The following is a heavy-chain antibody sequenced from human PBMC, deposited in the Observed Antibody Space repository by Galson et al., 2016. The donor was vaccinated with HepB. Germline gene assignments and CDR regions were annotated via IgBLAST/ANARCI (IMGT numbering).Heavy chain of an antibody. CDR1: GVSISNSHSS. CDR3: ARREFCGSLSCRHAFDI. CDR2: IYYSGDT. V-gene: IGHV4-39*01. D-gene: IGHD3/OR15-3a*01. J-gene: IGHJ3*02. Sequence: SETLSLTCTVCGVSISNSHSSWTWIRQSPEKGLEWIGDIYYSGDTSYNPSLKSRVALFVDVSKNQFSLKLNSVTAADTAVYYCARREFCGSLSCRHAFDIWGHGAMVTVSS.